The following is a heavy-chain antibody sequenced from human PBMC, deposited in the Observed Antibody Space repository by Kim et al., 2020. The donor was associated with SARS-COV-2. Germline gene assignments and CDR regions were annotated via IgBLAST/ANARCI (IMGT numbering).Heavy chain of an antibody. CDR3: ARVRARGTIFGVVSYGMDG. V-gene: IGHV4-59*13. CDR1: GGSISSYY. J-gene: IGHJ6*04. Sequence: SETLSLTCTVSGGSISSYYWSWIRQPPGKGLEWIGYIYYSGSTNYNPSLKSRVTISVDTSKNQFSLKLSSVTAADTAVYYCARVRARGTIFGVVSYGMDGWGXXTTVTVSS. CDR2: IYYSGST. D-gene: IGHD3-3*01.